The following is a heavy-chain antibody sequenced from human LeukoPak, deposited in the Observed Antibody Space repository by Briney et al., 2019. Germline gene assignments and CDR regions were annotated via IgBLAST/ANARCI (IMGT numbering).Heavy chain of an antibody. Sequence: GGSLRLSCTATGFTFSNYAMSWVRQAPGKGLEWVSGISYSGGSTYYADSVKGRFTISRDNSKNTLYLQMNSLRAEDTAVYYCAKDRRISGYFDLWGRGTLVTVSS. CDR2: ISYSGGST. D-gene: IGHD3-3*02. CDR3: AKDRRISGYFDL. J-gene: IGHJ2*01. CDR1: GFTFSNYA. V-gene: IGHV3-23*01.